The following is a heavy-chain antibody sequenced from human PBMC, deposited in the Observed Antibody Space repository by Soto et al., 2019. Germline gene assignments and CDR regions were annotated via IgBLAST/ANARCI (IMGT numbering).Heavy chain of an antibody. CDR2: ISSTTNYI. V-gene: IGHV3-21*01. CDR1: GFTFTRYS. CDR3: ARESEDLTSNFDY. J-gene: IGHJ4*02. Sequence: EVQLVESGGGLVKPGGSLRLSCAASGFTFTRYSMNWFRQAPGKGLEWVSSISSTTNYIYYGDSMKGRFTISRDNGKKSLYLEMNSLRAEDTAVYYCARESEDLTSNFDYWGQGTLVTVSS.